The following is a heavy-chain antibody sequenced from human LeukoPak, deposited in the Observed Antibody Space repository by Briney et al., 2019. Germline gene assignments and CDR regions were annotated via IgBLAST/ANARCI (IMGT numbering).Heavy chain of an antibody. J-gene: IGHJ2*01. V-gene: IGHV3-30*14. CDR1: GFNFRSYA. Sequence: GGSLRLSCAASGFNFRSYAMHWVRQAPGKGLEWVAAISYDGNHTYYADSVKGRVTISRDNSKNTLYLQMDSLRPEDTAVYYCVKKNDYYTSESFYVWWYFDLWGRGALVTVSS. CDR2: ISYDGNHT. CDR3: VKKNDYYTSESFYVWWYFDL. D-gene: IGHD3-22*01.